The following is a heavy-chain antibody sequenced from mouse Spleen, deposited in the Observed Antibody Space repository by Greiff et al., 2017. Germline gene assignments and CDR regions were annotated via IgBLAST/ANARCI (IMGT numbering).Heavy chain of an antibody. CDR3: AGYYGSSPGWFAY. Sequence: VQLQQSGAELAKPGASVKLSCKASGYTFTSYWMHWVKQRPGQGLEWIGYINPSSGYTKYNQKFKDKATLTADKSSSTAYMQLSSLTYEDSAVYYCAGYYGSSPGWFAYWGQGTLVTVSA. V-gene: IGHV1-7*01. CDR2: INPSSGYT. CDR1: GYTFTSYW. J-gene: IGHJ3*01. D-gene: IGHD1-1*01.